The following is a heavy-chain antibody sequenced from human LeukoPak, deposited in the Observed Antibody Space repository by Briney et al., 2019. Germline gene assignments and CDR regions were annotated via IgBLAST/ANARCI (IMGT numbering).Heavy chain of an antibody. J-gene: IGHJ4*02. CDR3: ARVGDPIQVDSFDY. D-gene: IGHD1-1*01. CDR1: GVSISSDNW. CDR2: IYHSGST. V-gene: IGHV4-4*02. Sequence: PSGTLSLTCAVSGVSISSDNWWSWVRQPPEKGPEWIGEIYHSGSTNYNPSLTSRVSISLDKSKNQFSLKLSAVTAADTAVYFCARVGDPIQVDSFDYWGQGTLVTVSS.